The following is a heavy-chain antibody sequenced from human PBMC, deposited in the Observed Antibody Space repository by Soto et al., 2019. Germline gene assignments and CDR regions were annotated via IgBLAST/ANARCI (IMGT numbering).Heavy chain of an antibody. CDR2: VSGSGGTT. D-gene: IGHD6-19*01. CDR3: ARCTVETIVTSGWCHYLDP. V-gene: IGHV3-23*01. J-gene: IGHJ5*02. Sequence: EVQLLDSGGGLVQPGGSLRLSCAASGFTFSSSAMSWVRQAPGKGLEWVSAVSGSGGTTYYADSGRGRFTISRDNSKNTLYLQMNSLRAEDTAIYCCARCTVETIVTSGWCHYLDPWGQGTLVTVSS. CDR1: GFTFSSSA.